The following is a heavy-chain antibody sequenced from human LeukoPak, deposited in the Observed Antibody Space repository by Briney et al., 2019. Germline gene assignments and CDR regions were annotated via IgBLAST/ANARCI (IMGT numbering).Heavy chain of an antibody. J-gene: IGHJ4*02. CDR2: IHTSGST. Sequence: SETLSLTCSVSGGSISLSYYYWGWIRQPAGKGLEWIGRIHTSGSTNYNPSLKSRVTMSVDTSKNQFSLKLSSVTAADTAVYYCARDTYYYDSSGYLSFDYWGQGTLVTVSS. D-gene: IGHD3-22*01. CDR1: GGSISLSYYY. V-gene: IGHV4-4*07. CDR3: ARDTYYYDSSGYLSFDY.